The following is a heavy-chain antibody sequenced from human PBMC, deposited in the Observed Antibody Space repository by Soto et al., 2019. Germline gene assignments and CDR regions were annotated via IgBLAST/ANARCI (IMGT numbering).Heavy chain of an antibody. CDR1: GGSISSGSYY. D-gene: IGHD3-22*01. J-gene: IGHJ4*02. Sequence: PSETRSRTWTVSGGSISSGSYYWIWSRQRPWQVLEWIGYISYSGSTYYNPSLKSRLTISADTSKNQFALKLSSVTAADTAVYYCARVNLINMIVMVLDSWGQGTLVTVSS. V-gene: IGHV4-31*02. CDR3: ARVNLINMIVMVLDS. CDR2: ISYSGST.